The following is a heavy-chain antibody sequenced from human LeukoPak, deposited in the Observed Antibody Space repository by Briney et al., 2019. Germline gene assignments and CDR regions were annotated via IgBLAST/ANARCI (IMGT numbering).Heavy chain of an antibody. D-gene: IGHD2-21*02. Sequence: GGSLRLSCAASGFTFSSYGMHWVRQAPGKGLEWVVVISYDGSNKYYADSVKGRFTISRDNSKNTLYLQMNSLRAEDTAVYYCAKDGGDCPDYWGQGTLVTVSS. CDR3: AKDGGDCPDY. J-gene: IGHJ4*02. CDR2: ISYDGSNK. V-gene: IGHV3-30*18. CDR1: GFTFSSYG.